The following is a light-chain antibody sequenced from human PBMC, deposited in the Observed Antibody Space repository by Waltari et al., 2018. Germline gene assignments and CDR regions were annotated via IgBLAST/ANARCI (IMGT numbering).Light chain of an antibody. J-gene: IGKJ4*01. CDR2: KAS. CDR3: QECDSLPVT. Sequence: IKITQSPSTMSASVDARIPTTCRTSQSVKNNLTWYQQKPGKAPKVLIHKASRLEGGVPSRFSGSGYGTEFTLTISSLQPDDFATYYCQECDSLPVTFGGGTKVEIK. CDR1: QSVKNN. V-gene: IGKV1-5*03.